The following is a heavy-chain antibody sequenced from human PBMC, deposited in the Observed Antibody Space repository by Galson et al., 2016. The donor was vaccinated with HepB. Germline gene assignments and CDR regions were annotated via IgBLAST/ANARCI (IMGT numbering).Heavy chain of an antibody. CDR3: ARGSLWYDY. J-gene: IGHJ4*02. CDR1: GYSISSGYQ. Sequence: SETLSLTCAVSGYSISSGYQWGWIRQPPGKGLEWIGSIYHSGSTYYNPSLKSRVTISVDTSKNQFSLKLSSVTAADTAVYYCARGSLWYDYWGQGTLVTVS. V-gene: IGHV4-38-2*01. D-gene: IGHD6-13*01. CDR2: IYHSGST.